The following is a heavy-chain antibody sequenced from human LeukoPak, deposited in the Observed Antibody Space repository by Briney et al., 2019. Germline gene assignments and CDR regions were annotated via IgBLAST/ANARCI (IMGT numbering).Heavy chain of an antibody. Sequence: ASVKVSCKVSGYTLTDLSMHWVRQAPGKGLEWMGGFDPEDGETIYAQKFQGRVTMTEDTSTDTAYMELSSLRSEDTAVYYCAPPIRQQMVLGYWGQGTLVTVSS. CDR1: GYTLTDLS. CDR2: FDPEDGET. D-gene: IGHD6-13*01. V-gene: IGHV1-24*01. J-gene: IGHJ4*02. CDR3: APPIRQQMVLGY.